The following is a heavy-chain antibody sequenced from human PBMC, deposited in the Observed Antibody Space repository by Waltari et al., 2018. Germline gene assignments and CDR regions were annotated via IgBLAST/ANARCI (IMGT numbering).Heavy chain of an antibody. J-gene: IGHJ4*02. CDR3: ARGGIFDY. CDR1: GFTFTSSA. V-gene: IGHV3-30*01. D-gene: IGHD3-16*01. CDR2: ISYDGTDK. Sequence: QVQLVESGGGVVQPGTSLSLSVAAPGFTFTSSAMHWVRQAPGKGLEWVAVISYDGTDKYYADSVKGQFIISRDNSKNTLYLQMNSLRTEDTAVYYCARGGIFDYWGQGTLVTVSS.